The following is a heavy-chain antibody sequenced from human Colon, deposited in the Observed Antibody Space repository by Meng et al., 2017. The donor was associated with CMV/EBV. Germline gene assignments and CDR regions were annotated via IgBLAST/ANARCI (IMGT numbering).Heavy chain of an antibody. J-gene: IGHJ4*02. Sequence: GESLKISCPASGFTFTNYAMSWLRQAPGKGLEWVSSISGSGASLYYSESMKGRFTISRDNSKNTLYLQMNSLRVEDTAVYYCAKGGMGPTVFDYWGQGSLVTVSS. CDR3: AKGGMGPTVFDY. V-gene: IGHV3-23*01. CDR2: ISGSGASL. D-gene: IGHD1-26*01. CDR1: GFTFTNYA.